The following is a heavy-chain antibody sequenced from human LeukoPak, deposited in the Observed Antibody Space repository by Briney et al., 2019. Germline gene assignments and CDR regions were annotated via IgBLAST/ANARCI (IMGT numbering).Heavy chain of an antibody. CDR2: IYYTGTT. D-gene: IGHD4-17*01. Sequence: SETLSLTCSVSGGSISTYYWSWIRQLPGKGLEWIGYIYYTGTTNYNPSLRSRVTISVDTSRNQFSLRLSSVTATDTAVYYCAREDPQTTVPEGMDVWGHGTTVIVSS. CDR1: GGSISTYY. CDR3: AREDPQTTVPEGMDV. J-gene: IGHJ6*02. V-gene: IGHV4-59*01.